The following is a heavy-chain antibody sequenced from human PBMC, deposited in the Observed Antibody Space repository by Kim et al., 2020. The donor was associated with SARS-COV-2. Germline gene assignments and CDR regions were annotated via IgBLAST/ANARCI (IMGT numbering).Heavy chain of an antibody. D-gene: IGHD1-26*01. V-gene: IGHV3-48*02. Sequence: KGRFSITMDNAKNALYLQMNSLRDEDAAVYYCARESLLIECELRYFDYWGQGTLVTVSS. J-gene: IGHJ4*02. CDR3: ARESLLIECELRYFDY.